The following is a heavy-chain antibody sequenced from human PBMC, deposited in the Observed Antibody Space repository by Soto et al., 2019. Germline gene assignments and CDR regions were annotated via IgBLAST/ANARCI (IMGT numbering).Heavy chain of an antibody. Sequence: QVQLQESGPGLVKPSQTLSLTCTVSGGSISSGGYYWSWIRQHPGKGLEWIGYIYYSGSTYYNPSLKRRVNISVDTSKNQFSLKLSSVTVADTAVYYSVTQRGYSGSPANHIWFDPWGQGTLVIVSS. CDR1: GGSISSGGYY. D-gene: IGHD5-12*01. CDR3: VTQRGYSGSPANHIWFDP. V-gene: IGHV4-31*03. CDR2: IYYSGST. J-gene: IGHJ5*02.